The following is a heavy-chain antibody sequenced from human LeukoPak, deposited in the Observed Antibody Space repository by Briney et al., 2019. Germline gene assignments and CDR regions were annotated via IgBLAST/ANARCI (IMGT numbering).Heavy chain of an antibody. CDR2: IYYTGST. CDR3: ARHKSFDYLSPIDS. J-gene: IGHJ4*02. Sequence: GSLRLSCAASGFSFSTYTMGWVRQPPGKGLEWIGSIYYTGSTYYKPSLKSRVTISVDASKNQISLKLSSVTAADTAVYFCARHKSFDYLSPIDSWGQGTLVTVSS. CDR1: GFSFSTYT. V-gene: IGHV4-39*01. D-gene: IGHD3-9*01.